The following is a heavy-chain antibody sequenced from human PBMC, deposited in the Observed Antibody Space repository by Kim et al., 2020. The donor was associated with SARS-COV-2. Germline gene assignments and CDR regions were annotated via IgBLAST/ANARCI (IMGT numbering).Heavy chain of an antibody. Sequence: SVKVSCKASGGTFSSYAISWVRQAPGQGLEWMGGIIPIFGTANYAQKFQGRVTITADESTSTAYMELSSLRSEDTAVYYCARDHYEAVAGTGFDYWGQGPLVTGSS. V-gene: IGHV1-69*13. CDR3: ARDHYEAVAGTGFDY. CDR2: IIPIFGTA. D-gene: IGHD6-19*01. CDR1: GGTFSSYA. J-gene: IGHJ4*02.